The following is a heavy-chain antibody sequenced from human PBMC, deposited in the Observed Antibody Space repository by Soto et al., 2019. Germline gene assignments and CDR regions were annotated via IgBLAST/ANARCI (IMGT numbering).Heavy chain of an antibody. CDR3: ARQNSSSFYYYYYGMDV. J-gene: IGHJ6*02. V-gene: IGHV5-10-1*01. CDR1: GYSFTSYW. D-gene: IGHD6-6*01. Sequence: GESLKISCKGSGYSFTSYWISWVRQMPGKGLEWMGRIDPSDSYTNYSPSFQGHVTISADKSISTAYLQWSSLKASDTAMYYCARQNSSSFYYYYYGMDVWGQGTTVTVS. CDR2: IDPSDSYT.